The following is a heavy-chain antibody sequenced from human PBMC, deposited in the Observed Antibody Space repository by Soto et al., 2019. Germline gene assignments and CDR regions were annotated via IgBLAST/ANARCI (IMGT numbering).Heavy chain of an antibody. Sequence: GASVKVSCKASGGTFSRYAISWVRQAPGQGLEWMGGIIPIFGTANYAQKFQGRVTITADESTSTAYMELSSLRSEGTAVYYCARKMVLTAAVAIGKYTWGQEPGLTISS. D-gene: IGHD2-2*01. CDR2: IIPIFGTA. CDR3: ARKMVLTAAVAIGKYT. J-gene: IGHJ4*02. CDR1: GGTFSRYA. V-gene: IGHV1-69*13.